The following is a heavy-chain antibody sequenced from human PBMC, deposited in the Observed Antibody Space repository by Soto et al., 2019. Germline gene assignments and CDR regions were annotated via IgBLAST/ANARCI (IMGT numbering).Heavy chain of an antibody. V-gene: IGHV4-39*01. CDR3: ARAPRVGFVAAPYYHYYRDV. J-gene: IGHJ6*03. CDR1: GDSFSTSDYF. CDR2: LYYTGTT. Sequence: QLHLQESGPGLVKPSETLSLSCTVSGDSFSTSDYFWGWIRQPPGKGLEWIGGLYYTGTTYYHPSLKSRIPLSGGTAESQSSLKLSSVTAADTAVYYCARAPRVGFVAAPYYHYYRDVWGEGTTVTVSS. D-gene: IGHD2-21*01.